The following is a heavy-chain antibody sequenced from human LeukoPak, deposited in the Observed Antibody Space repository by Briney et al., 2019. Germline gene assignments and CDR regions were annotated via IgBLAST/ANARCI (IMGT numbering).Heavy chain of an antibody. Sequence: SETLSLTCTVSGGSISSGSYYWSWIRQPAGKGLEWIGRIYTSGSTNYNPSLKSRVTISVDTSKNQISLKLSSVTAADTAVYYCARQYYYDSSGFDYWGQGTLVTVSS. CDR1: GGSISSGSYY. D-gene: IGHD3-22*01. CDR3: ARQYYYDSSGFDY. CDR2: IYTSGST. V-gene: IGHV4-61*02. J-gene: IGHJ4*02.